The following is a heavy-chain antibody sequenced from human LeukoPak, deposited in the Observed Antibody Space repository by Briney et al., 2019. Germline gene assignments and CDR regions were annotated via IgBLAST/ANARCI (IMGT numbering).Heavy chain of an antibody. V-gene: IGHV4-39*07. D-gene: IGHD3-22*01. Sequence: PSETLSLTCTVSGGSISSSSYYWGWIRQPPGKGLEWIGSIYYSGSTYYNPSLKSRVTISVDTSKNQFSLKLSPVTAADTAVYYCASRGDYYDSSGYYYVPWYFDYWGQGTLVTVSS. CDR2: IYYSGST. CDR1: GGSISSSSYY. CDR3: ASRGDYYDSSGYYYVPWYFDY. J-gene: IGHJ4*02.